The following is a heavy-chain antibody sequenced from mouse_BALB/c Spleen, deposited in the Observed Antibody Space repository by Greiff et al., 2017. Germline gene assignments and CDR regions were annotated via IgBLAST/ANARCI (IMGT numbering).Heavy chain of an antibody. J-gene: IGHJ3*01. CDR2: ISSGGSYT. CDR1: GFTFSSYT. V-gene: IGHV5-6-4*01. Sequence: EVHLVESGGGLVKPGGSLKLSCAASGFTFSSYTMSWVRQTPEKRLEWVATISSGGSYTYYPDSVKGRFTISRDNAKNTLYLQMSSLKSEDTAMYYCTREKGFAYWGQGTLVTVSA. CDR3: TREKGFAY.